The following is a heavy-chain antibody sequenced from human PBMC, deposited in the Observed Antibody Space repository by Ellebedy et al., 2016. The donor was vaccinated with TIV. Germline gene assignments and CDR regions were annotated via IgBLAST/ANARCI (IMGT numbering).Heavy chain of an antibody. CDR1: GASISTYF. V-gene: IGHV4-4*07. CDR2: IYSSGAT. CDR3: VRRLGARPPSD. Sequence: SETLSLXXTVSGASISTYFWTWIRQPAGGALEYIGRIYSSGATNYNPSLRSRLTMSVDTSKNQFSLKLSSVTAADTAVYHCVRRLGARPPSDWGQGTLVTVSS. J-gene: IGHJ4*02. D-gene: IGHD1-26*01.